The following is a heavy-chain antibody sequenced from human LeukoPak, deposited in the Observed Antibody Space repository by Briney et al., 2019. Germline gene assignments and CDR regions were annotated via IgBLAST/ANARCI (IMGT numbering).Heavy chain of an antibody. V-gene: IGHV1-46*01. CDR2: INPSGGST. CDR1: GYTFTSYY. D-gene: IGHD3-16*01. CDR3: ARVGESDETYFTSLLDY. Sequence: ASVKVSCKASGYTFTSYYMHWVRQAPGQGLEWMGIINPSGGSTSYAQKFQGGVTMTRDTSTSTVYMELSSLRSEDTAVYYCARVGESDETYFTSLLDYWGQGTLVTVSS. J-gene: IGHJ4*02.